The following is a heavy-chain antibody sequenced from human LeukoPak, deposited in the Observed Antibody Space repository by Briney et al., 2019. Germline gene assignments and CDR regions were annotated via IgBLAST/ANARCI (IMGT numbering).Heavy chain of an antibody. V-gene: IGHV3-48*01. Sequence: AGSLRLSCVVSGFTFSIYSINWVRQAPGKGLEWVSDISSRSNTIHYPDSVKGGITIFRNNAKKSLYLQMNSLTADATAVYYWARDAESSSGWYGGWFFDYWGQGPLVTVSS. D-gene: IGHD6-19*01. CDR3: ARDAESSSGWYGGWFFDY. CDR2: ISSRSNTI. J-gene: IGHJ4*02. CDR1: GFTFSIYS.